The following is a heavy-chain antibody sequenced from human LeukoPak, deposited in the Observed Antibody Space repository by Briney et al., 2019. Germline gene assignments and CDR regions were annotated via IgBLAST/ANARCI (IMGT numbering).Heavy chain of an antibody. Sequence: GESLKIPCKGSEYSFTSYWIGWVRQMPGKGLDWMGIIYPGDSDTRYSPSFQRQVTISADKSISTAYLQWSGVKASDTAMYYCARLVGPAALSSDYWGQETLVTVSS. CDR1: EYSFTSYW. D-gene: IGHD2-2*01. CDR2: IYPGDSDT. V-gene: IGHV5-51*01. J-gene: IGHJ4*02. CDR3: ARLVGPAALSSDY.